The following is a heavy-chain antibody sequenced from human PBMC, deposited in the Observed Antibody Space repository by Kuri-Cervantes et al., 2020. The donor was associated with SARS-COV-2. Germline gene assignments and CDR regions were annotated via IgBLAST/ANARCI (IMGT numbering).Heavy chain of an antibody. CDR3: ARASLQEYSGSYFHYFDY. Sequence: GGSLRLSCAASGFTFSSYSMNWVRQAPGKGLEWVANIKQDGSEKYYVDSVKGRFTISRDNAKNSLYLQMNSLRAEDTAVYYCARASLQEYSGSYFHYFDYWGQGTLVTVSS. CDR2: IKQDGSEK. CDR1: GFTFSSYS. D-gene: IGHD1-26*01. J-gene: IGHJ4*02. V-gene: IGHV3-7*01.